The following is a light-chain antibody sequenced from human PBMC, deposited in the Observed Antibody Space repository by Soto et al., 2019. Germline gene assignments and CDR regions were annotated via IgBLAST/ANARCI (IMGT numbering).Light chain of an antibody. CDR3: QQYGSSRRT. J-gene: IGKJ1*01. CDR2: DAS. CDR1: LSISNY. Sequence: EVVLTQSPGTLSLSPGERATLSCRASLSISNYLAWYQQKPGQAPRLIIYDASSRATGIPDRFSGSASGTEFTLTISRLEPEDFAVYYCQQYGSSRRTFGQGTKVEIK. V-gene: IGKV3-20*01.